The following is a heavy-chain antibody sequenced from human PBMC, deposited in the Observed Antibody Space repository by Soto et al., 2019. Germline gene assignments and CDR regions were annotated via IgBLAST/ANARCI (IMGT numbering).Heavy chain of an antibody. V-gene: IGHV3-23*01. J-gene: IGHJ3*02. CDR1: GFTFSSYA. CDR2: IIGSGGIT. CDR3: TKVLRSHGGLHDAFDM. D-gene: IGHD3-10*01. Sequence: PGGSLRLSCAASGFTFSSYAMTWVRQAPGKGLEWVSGIIGSGGITYYADSVKDRFSISRDKSTNMLWLQMNSLRADDTAVYYCTKVLRSHGGLHDAFDMWGQGTMVTVSS.